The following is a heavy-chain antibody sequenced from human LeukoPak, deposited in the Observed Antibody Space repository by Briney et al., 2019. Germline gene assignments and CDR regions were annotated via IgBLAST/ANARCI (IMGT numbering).Heavy chain of an antibody. CDR2: IWYDGSNR. Sequence: GGSLRVSCAASGFTFSAYAMHWVRQAPGKGPEWVAIIWYDGSNRYYADSVKGRFTISRDNSKNTLYLQMNSLSPEDTAVYHCVRSGIALPPSTTSYGMDVWGEGTTVTVSS. CDR3: VRSGIALPPSTTSYGMDV. CDR1: GFTFSAYA. J-gene: IGHJ6*04. D-gene: IGHD1-1*01. V-gene: IGHV3-33*01.